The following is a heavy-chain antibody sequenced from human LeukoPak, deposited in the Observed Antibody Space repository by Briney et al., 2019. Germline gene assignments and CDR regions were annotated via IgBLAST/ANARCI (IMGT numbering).Heavy chain of an antibody. Sequence: PSETLSLTCAVYGGSFSGYYWSWIRQPPGKGLEWIGEINHSGSTNYNPSLKSRVTISVDTSKNQFSLKLSSVTAADTAIYYCARFNWAGWFDFWGQGTLVIVSS. CDR3: ARFNWAGWFDF. CDR1: GGSFSGYY. V-gene: IGHV4-34*01. CDR2: INHSGST. D-gene: IGHD7-27*01. J-gene: IGHJ5*01.